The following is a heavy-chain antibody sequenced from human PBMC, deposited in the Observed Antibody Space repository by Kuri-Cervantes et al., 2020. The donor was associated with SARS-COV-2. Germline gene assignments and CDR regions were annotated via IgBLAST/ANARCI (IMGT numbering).Heavy chain of an antibody. Sequence: SETLSLTCTVSGYSISSGYYWGWIRQPPGKGLEWIGSIYHSGSTYYNPSLTSRVTISVDTSKNQFSLKLSSVTAADTAVYYCAREFPQGRIFGVVPTRYYYYYMDVWGKGTTVTVSS. CDR2: IYHSGST. V-gene: IGHV4-38-2*02. CDR3: AREFPQGRIFGVVPTRYYYYYMDV. J-gene: IGHJ6*03. D-gene: IGHD3-3*01. CDR1: GYSISSGYY.